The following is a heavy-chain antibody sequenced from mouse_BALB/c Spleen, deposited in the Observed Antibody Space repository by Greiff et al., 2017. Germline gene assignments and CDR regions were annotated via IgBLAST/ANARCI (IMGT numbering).Heavy chain of an antibody. J-gene: IGHJ2*01. CDR1: GYTFTDYE. V-gene: IGHV1-15*01. D-gene: IGHD1-1*01. CDR2: IDPETGGT. CDR3: RGITTVVATGFDY. Sequence: QVQLQQSGAELVRPGASVTLSCKASGYTFTDYEMHWVKQTPVHGLEWIGAIDPETGGTAYNQKFKGKATLTADKSSSTAYMELRSLTSEDSAVYYCRGITTVVATGFDYWGQGTTLTVSS.